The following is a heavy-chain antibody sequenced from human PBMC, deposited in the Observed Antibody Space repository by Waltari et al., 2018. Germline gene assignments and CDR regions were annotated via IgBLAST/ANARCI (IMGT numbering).Heavy chain of an antibody. CDR3: ARGTSYYDGSGYLTS. V-gene: IGHV3-33*08. D-gene: IGHD3-22*01. Sequence: QVQLVESGVGVVQPGKSLRLSCAPSGFTFSTFFMPWVRQAPGKGLEWVAVIWHDGTTKYYADSVKGRFTISRDNSKTTLYLEMSSLRAEDTAVYFCARGTSYYDGSGYLTSWGQGALVTVPS. CDR2: IWHDGTTK. J-gene: IGHJ5*02. CDR1: GFTFSTFF.